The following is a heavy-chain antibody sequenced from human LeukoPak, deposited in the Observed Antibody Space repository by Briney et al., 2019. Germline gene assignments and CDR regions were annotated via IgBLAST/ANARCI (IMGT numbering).Heavy chain of an antibody. Sequence: GESLKISCKGSGYSFTSYWIGWVRQMPGKGLEWMGIIYPGDSDTRYSPSFQGQVTISADKSISTAYLQWSSLKASDTAMYYCARHPNSLYYDSSGYLYFDYWGQGTLVTVSS. D-gene: IGHD3-22*01. CDR2: IYPGDSDT. CDR3: ARHPNSLYYDSSGYLYFDY. V-gene: IGHV5-51*01. CDR1: GYSFTSYW. J-gene: IGHJ4*02.